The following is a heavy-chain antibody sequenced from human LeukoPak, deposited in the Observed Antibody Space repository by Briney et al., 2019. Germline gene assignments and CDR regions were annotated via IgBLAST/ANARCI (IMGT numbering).Heavy chain of an antibody. J-gene: IGHJ5*02. CDR1: GGSISSYY. Sequence: SETLSLTCTVSGGSISSYYWSWIRQPPGKGLEWIGYIYYGGSTNYNPSLKSRVTISVDTSKNQFSLKLSSVTAADTAVYYCARSRYAKSWFDPWGQGTLVTVSS. D-gene: IGHD2-2*01. CDR2: IYYGGST. CDR3: ARSRYAKSWFDP. V-gene: IGHV4-59*01.